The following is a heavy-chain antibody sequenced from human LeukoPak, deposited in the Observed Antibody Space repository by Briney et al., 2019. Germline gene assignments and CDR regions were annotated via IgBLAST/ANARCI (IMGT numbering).Heavy chain of an antibody. Sequence: PGGSLRLSCAASGFIFSTYAMSWVRQAPGKGLEWVSAISGSGGSTYYADSVKGRFTISRDNSKNTLYLQMNSLRVEDTAVYYCAKAVVYGSLAYWGQGTLVTVSS. CDR2: ISGSGGST. CDR1: GFIFSTYA. D-gene: IGHD2-8*02. J-gene: IGHJ4*02. CDR3: AKAVVYGSLAY. V-gene: IGHV3-23*01.